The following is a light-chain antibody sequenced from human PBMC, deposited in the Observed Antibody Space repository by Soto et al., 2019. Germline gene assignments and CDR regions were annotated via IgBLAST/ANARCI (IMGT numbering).Light chain of an antibody. CDR1: QTVRTNY. Sequence: EIVLTQSPGTLSLSPGERATLSCRASQTVRTNYLAWFQHKPGQAPRLLIYGASSRATGIPDRFSGSGSGTDFTLTISSLQPDDFATYYCQQYNSYPYTFGQGTELEIK. V-gene: IGKV3-20*01. J-gene: IGKJ2*01. CDR2: GAS. CDR3: QQYNSYPYT.